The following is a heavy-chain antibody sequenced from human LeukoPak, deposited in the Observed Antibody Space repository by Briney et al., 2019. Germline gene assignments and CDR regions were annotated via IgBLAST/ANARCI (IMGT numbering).Heavy chain of an antibody. Sequence: GGSLRLSCAASEFTFSSYAMHWVRQAPGKGLEWVAVIPYDGSNKYYADSVKGRFTISRDNSKNTLYLQMNSLRAEDTAVYYCARTSQDAFDIWGQGTMVTVSS. CDR3: ARTSQDAFDI. CDR1: EFTFSSYA. CDR2: IPYDGSNK. J-gene: IGHJ3*02. V-gene: IGHV3-30*04.